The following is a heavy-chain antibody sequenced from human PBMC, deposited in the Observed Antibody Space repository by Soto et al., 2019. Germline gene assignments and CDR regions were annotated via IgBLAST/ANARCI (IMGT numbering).Heavy chain of an antibody. CDR3: ARRSGSSWFYFDY. Sequence: GGSLRLSCAASGFTFSSYAMGWVRQAPGKGLEWVSVIYSGGSTYYADSVKGRFTISRHNSKNTLYLQMNSLRAEDTAVYYCARRSGSSWFYFDYWGQGTLVTVSS. CDR1: GFTFSSYA. J-gene: IGHJ4*02. V-gene: IGHV3-53*04. CDR2: IYSGGST. D-gene: IGHD6-13*01.